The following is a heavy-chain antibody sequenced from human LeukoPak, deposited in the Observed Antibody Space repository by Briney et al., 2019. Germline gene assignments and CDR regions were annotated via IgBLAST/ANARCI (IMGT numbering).Heavy chain of an antibody. CDR3: AMSITMIIVIVKRPPTIDY. Sequence: SETLSLTCTVSGYFISSGCYWGWIRQPPGKGLQWIGEINHSGSTNYNPSLKSRVTISVDTSKNQFSLKLSSVTAADTAVYYCAMSITMIIVIVKRPPTIDYWGQGTLVTVSS. CDR1: GYFISSGCY. J-gene: IGHJ4*02. CDR2: INHSGST. V-gene: IGHV4-38-2*02. D-gene: IGHD3-22*01.